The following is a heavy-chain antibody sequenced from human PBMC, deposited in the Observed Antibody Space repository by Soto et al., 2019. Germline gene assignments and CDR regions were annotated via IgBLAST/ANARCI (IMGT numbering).Heavy chain of an antibody. CDR2: IYQSGST. Sequence: SETLSLTCAVSGGSISSGGYSWSWIRQPPGKGLEWIGYIYQSGSTYYNPSLKSRVTISVDRSKNQFSLKLSFVTAADTAVYFCAREKGGHNILTGLPRGVAFDIWGQGTMVTVSS. J-gene: IGHJ3*02. CDR3: AREKGGHNILTGLPRGVAFDI. CDR1: GGSISSGGYS. V-gene: IGHV4-30-2*01. D-gene: IGHD3-9*01.